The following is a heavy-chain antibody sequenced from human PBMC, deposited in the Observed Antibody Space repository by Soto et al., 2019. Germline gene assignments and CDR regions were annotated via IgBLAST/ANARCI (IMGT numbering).Heavy chain of an antibody. Sequence: GGSLRLSCAASGFTFSSYAMSWVRQAPGKGLEWVSAISGSGGSTYYADSVKGRFTISRDNSKNTLYLQMNSLGAEDTAVYYCATVLRLGELSLPYYYYYGMDVWGQGTTVTVSS. CDR2: ISGSGGST. CDR1: GFTFSSYA. V-gene: IGHV3-23*01. J-gene: IGHJ6*02. CDR3: ATVLRLGELSLPYYYYYGMDV. D-gene: IGHD3-16*02.